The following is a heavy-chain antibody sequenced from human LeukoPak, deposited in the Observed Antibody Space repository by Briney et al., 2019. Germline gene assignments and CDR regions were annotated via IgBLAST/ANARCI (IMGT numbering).Heavy chain of an antibody. CDR3: AKGPQLYSGYHPDY. J-gene: IGHJ4*02. CDR2: VSGCGDTT. D-gene: IGHD5-12*01. CDR1: GFTFSIYA. Sequence: GGSLRLSCAASGFTFSIYAMSWVRQAPGKGLEWVSGVSGCGDTTYYADSVKGRFTISRDNSKNMVHLHMNSLRVEDTAIYYCAKGPQLYSGYHPDYWGQGTLVTVSS. V-gene: IGHV3-23*01.